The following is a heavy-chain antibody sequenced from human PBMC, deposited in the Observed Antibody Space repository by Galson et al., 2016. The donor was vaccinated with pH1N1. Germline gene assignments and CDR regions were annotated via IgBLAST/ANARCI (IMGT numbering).Heavy chain of an antibody. J-gene: IGHJ6*02. CDR2: ISYDGGKK. D-gene: IGHD3-3*01. V-gene: IGHV3-30*18. CDR3: AKDYDYWSGTLGYYSYIMDV. Sequence: SLRLSCAASGFTFRSYGMHWVRQAPGKGLEWVAVISYDGGKKHHADSVKGRFTISRDNSKNTVYLQMDSLRIEDTAVYYCAKDYDYWSGTLGYYSYIMDVWGHGTTVTVSS. CDR1: GFTFRSYG.